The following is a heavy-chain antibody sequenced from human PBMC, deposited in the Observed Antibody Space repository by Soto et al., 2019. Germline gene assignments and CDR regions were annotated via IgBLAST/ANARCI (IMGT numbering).Heavy chain of an antibody. D-gene: IGHD5-12*01. CDR3: ARGNHRWLQLWYFDL. CDR1: GGTFSNYP. CDR2: IIPIFGTV. J-gene: IGHJ2*01. Sequence: QVQLVQSGAEVKKPGSSVKVSCKASGGTFSNYPISWVRHAPGQGLEWMGGIIPIFGTVNYAQNFQGRVTITADESTSTAYMELSSLRSEDTAVYYCARGNHRWLQLWYFDLWGRGTLVTVSS. V-gene: IGHV1-69*12.